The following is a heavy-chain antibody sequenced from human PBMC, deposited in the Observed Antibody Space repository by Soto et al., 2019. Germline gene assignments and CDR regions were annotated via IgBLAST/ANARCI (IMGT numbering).Heavy chain of an antibody. CDR2: IYYSGST. J-gene: IGHJ4*02. V-gene: IGHV4-31*03. CDR1: GGSISSGGYY. CDR3: ARAPLRGIAVAGIFDY. Sequence: QVQLQESGPGLVKPSQTLSHTCTVSGGSISSGGYYWSWIRQHPGKGLEWIGYIYYSGSTYYNPSLKSRVTISVDTSKNQFSLKLSSVTAADTAVYYCARAPLRGIAVAGIFDYWGQGTLVTVSS. D-gene: IGHD6-19*01.